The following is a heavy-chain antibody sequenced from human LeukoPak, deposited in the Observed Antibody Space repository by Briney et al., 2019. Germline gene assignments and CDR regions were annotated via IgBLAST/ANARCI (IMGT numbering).Heavy chain of an antibody. Sequence: GASVKVSCKVSGYTLTELSMHWVRQAPGKGLEWMGGFDPEDGETIYAQKFQGRVTMTEDTSTDTAYMELSSLRSEDTAVYYCARGLVASGPARYGYYDPTDYWGQGTLVTVSS. CDR1: GYTLTELS. V-gene: IGHV1-24*01. CDR2: FDPEDGET. J-gene: IGHJ4*02. CDR3: ARGLVASGPARYGYYDPTDY. D-gene: IGHD3-22*01.